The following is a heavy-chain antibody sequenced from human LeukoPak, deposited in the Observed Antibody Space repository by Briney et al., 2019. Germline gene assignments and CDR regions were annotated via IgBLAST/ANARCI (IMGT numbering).Heavy chain of an antibody. J-gene: IGHJ4*02. CDR2: ISYDGSNK. CDR1: GFTFSSYG. CDR3: AKRRFRSGYADY. V-gene: IGHV3-30*18. D-gene: IGHD3-3*01. Sequence: PGGSLRLSCAASGFTFSSYGMHWVRQAPGKGLEWVAVISYDGSNKYYADSVKGRFTISRDNSKNTLYLQMNSLRAEDTAVYYCAKRRFRSGYADYWGQGTLVTVSS.